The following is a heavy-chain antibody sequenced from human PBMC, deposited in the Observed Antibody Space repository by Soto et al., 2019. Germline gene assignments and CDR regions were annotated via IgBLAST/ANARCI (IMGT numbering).Heavy chain of an antibody. CDR2: IYDSGST. V-gene: IGHV3-66*01. D-gene: IGHD2-8*01. J-gene: IGHJ3*02. CDR3: ARVVLRLAYDI. CDR1: GFTVSNNY. Sequence: EVQLVESGGGLVQPGGSLRLSCAASGFTVSNNYMTWVRQAPGKGLEWVSVIYDSGSTYYADSVKGRFTISRDNSRNTLYLQMNSLRADDTAVYYCARVVLRLAYDIWGQGTMVTVSS.